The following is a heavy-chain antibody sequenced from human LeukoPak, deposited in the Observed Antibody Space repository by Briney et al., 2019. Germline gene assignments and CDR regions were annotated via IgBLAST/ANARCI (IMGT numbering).Heavy chain of an antibody. V-gene: IGHV4-34*01. J-gene: IGHJ4*02. D-gene: IGHD5-24*01. Sequence: SETLSLTCAVYGGSFSGYYWSWIRQPPGKGLEWIGYIYYSGSTYYNPSLKSRVTISVDTSKNQFSLKLSSVTAADTAVYYCAREEMATTPDYWGQGTLVTVSS. CDR3: AREEMATTPDY. CDR1: GGSFSGYY. CDR2: IYYSGST.